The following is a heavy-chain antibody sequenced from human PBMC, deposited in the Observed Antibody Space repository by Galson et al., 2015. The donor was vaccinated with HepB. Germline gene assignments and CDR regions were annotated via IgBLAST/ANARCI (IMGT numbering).Heavy chain of an antibody. CDR2: ISFDGRNQ. D-gene: IGHD3-22*01. V-gene: IGHV3-30*18. CDR1: GFTFSSYG. CDR3: AKGQGGSDTTDYYFRAFDI. J-gene: IGHJ3*02. Sequence: SLRLSCAASGFTFSSYGIHWVRQAPGKGLEWVADISFDGRNQYYADSVKGRFTISRDNSKNTLYLQMNSLTTEDTAVYYCAKGQGGSDTTDYYFRAFDIWGQGTTVTVSS.